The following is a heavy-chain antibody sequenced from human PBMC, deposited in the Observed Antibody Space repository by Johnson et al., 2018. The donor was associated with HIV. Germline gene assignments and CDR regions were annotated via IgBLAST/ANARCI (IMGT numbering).Heavy chain of an antibody. D-gene: IGHD3-9*01. CDR1: VFTFSSYA. Sequence: QMQLVESGGGVVQPGRSLRLSCAASVFTFSSYAMHWVRQAPGKGLEWVAVISYDGSNKYYADSVKGRFTISRDNAKNSLYLQMNSLSAEDTAVYYCAREEGNYILTRGDAFDIWGQGTMVTVSS. V-gene: IGHV3-30-3*01. CDR3: AREEGNYILTRGDAFDI. CDR2: ISYDGSNK. J-gene: IGHJ3*02.